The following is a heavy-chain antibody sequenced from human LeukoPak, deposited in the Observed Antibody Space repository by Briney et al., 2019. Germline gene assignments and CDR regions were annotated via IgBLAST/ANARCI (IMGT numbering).Heavy chain of an antibody. J-gene: IGHJ4*02. Sequence: GGSLRLSCTASGFTFSSYGMHWVRQAPGKGLEWVAVIWYDGSNKYYVDSVKGRFTISRDNSKNTLYLQMNSLRAEDTAVYYCARAKLDSSGYSFDYWGQGTLVTVSS. CDR1: GFTFSSYG. D-gene: IGHD3-22*01. V-gene: IGHV3-33*08. CDR3: ARAKLDSSGYSFDY. CDR2: IWYDGSNK.